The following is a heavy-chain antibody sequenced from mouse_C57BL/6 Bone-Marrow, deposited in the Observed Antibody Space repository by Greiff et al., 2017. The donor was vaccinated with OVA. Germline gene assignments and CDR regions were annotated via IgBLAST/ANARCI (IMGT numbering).Heavy chain of an antibody. V-gene: IGHV1-80*01. Sequence: VQLQESGAELVKPGASVKISCKASGYAFSSYWMNWVKQRPGKGLEWIGQIYPGDGDTNYNGKFKGKATLTADKSSSTAYMQLSSLTSEDSAVYFCARYSYYGSSLAYWGQGTLVTVSA. CDR2: IYPGDGDT. J-gene: IGHJ3*01. D-gene: IGHD1-1*01. CDR3: ARYSYYGSSLAY. CDR1: GYAFSSYW.